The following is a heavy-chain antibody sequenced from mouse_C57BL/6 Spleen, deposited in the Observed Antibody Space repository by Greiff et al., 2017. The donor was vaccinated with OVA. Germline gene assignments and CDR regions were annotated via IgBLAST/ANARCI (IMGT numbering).Heavy chain of an antibody. V-gene: IGHV10-1*01. CDR1: GFSFNTYA. CDR3: VRDYGSTFSSWFAY. Sequence: VQLKQSGGGLVQPKGSLKLSCAASGFSFNTYAMNWVRQAPGKGLEWVARIRSKSNNYATYYADSVKDRFTISRDDSESMLYLQMNNLKTEDTAMYYCVRDYGSTFSSWFAYWGQGTLVTVSA. CDR2: IRSKSNNYAT. J-gene: IGHJ3*01. D-gene: IGHD1-1*01.